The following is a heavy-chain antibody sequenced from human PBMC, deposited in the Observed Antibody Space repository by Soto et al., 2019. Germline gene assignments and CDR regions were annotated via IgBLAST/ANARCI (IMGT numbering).Heavy chain of an antibody. J-gene: IGHJ6*03. CDR3: ARLGRYYYSYYLDV. Sequence: GASVKVSCKASGYTFTSYAMRWVRQAPGQRLEWMGWINAGNGNTKYSQKFQGRVTITRDTSASTAYMELSSLRSEDTAVYYCARLGRYYYSYYLDVWGKGTRVTGPS. D-gene: IGHD1-26*01. CDR2: INAGNGNT. V-gene: IGHV1-3*01. CDR1: GYTFTSYA.